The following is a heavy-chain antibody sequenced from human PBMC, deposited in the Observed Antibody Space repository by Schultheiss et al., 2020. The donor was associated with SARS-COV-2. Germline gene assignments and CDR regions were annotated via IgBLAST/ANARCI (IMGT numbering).Heavy chain of an antibody. CDR2: VSYGGTNK. CDR3: ARDPDGYLVYHHGMDV. CDR1: GFTFSNYA. V-gene: IGHV3-30*01. J-gene: IGHJ6*02. Sequence: GGSLRLSCAASGFTFSNYAMHWVRQAPGKGLEWVAVVSYGGTNKYYADSVKGRFTISRDNSNNTLYLQMNSLRPEDTAVYYCARDPDGYLVYHHGMDVWGQGTTVTVSS. D-gene: IGHD5-24*01.